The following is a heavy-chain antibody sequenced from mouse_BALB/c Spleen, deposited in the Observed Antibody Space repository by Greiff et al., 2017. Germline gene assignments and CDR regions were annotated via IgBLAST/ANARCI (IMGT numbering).Heavy chain of an antibody. Sequence: QVQLQQPGAELVKPGAPVKLSCKASGYTFTSYWMNWVKQRPGRGLEWIGRIDPSDSETHYNQKFKDKATLTVDKSSSTAYIQLSSLTSEDSAVYYCARRGYYGSSYVFDYWGQGTTLTVSS. D-gene: IGHD1-1*01. CDR1: GYTFTSYW. CDR2: IDPSDSET. V-gene: IGHV1-69*02. CDR3: ARRGYYGSSYVFDY. J-gene: IGHJ2*01.